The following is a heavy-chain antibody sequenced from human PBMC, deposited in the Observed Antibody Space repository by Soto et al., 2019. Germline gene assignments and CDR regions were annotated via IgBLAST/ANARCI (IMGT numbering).Heavy chain of an antibody. Sequence: QMQLVESGGGVVQPGKSLRLSCAASGFTFSAYAMHWVRQAPGKGLEWLSLISYDGSIKHNADSVKGRFTISRDNSKNTQFLHMNSLRIEDAATYFCARGVEMTKGDVFEIWGQGTKVTVSS. J-gene: IGHJ3*02. CDR3: ARGVEMTKGDVFEI. CDR2: ISYDGSIK. CDR1: GFTFSAYA. V-gene: IGHV3-30-3*01.